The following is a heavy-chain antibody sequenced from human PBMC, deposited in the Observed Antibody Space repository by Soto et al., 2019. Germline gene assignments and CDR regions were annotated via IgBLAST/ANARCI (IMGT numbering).Heavy chain of an antibody. CDR2: IYPGDSDT. V-gene: IGHV5-51*01. J-gene: IGHJ6*02. CDR3: ARALSTSSSHYYYGMDV. Sequence: PGESLKISCKGSGYSFTSYWIGWVRQMPGKGLEWMGIIYPGDSDTRYSPSFQGQVTISADKSISTAYLQWSSLKASDTAMYYCARALSTSSSHYYYGMDVWGQGTTVTVSS. D-gene: IGHD2-2*01. CDR1: GYSFTSYW.